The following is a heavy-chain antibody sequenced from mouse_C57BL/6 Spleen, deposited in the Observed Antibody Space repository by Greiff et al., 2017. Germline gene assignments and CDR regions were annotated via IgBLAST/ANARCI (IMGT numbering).Heavy chain of an antibody. CDR3: ARGGLGNY. V-gene: IGHV5-17*01. CDR2: ISSGSSTI. Sequence: DVKLQESGGGLVKPGGSLKLSCAASGFTFSDYGMHWVRQAPEKGLEWVAYISSGSSTIYYADTVKGRFTISRDNAKNTLFLQMTSLRSEDTAMYYCARGGLGNYWGQGTTLTVSS. J-gene: IGHJ2*01. CDR1: GFTFSDYG. D-gene: IGHD4-1*01.